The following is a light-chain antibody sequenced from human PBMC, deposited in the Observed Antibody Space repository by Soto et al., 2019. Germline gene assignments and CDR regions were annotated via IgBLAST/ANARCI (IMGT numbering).Light chain of an antibody. CDR3: QQSYSTPLT. J-gene: IGKJ4*01. CDR2: GAS. CDR1: QSIDYS. Sequence: MTQSASALSASVGDRGTITCRASQSIDYSLNWYQQKPGKAPNLLIYGASNLQSGVPSRFSGSGSGTDFTLTISSLQPEDFATYHCQQSYSTPLTFGGGTKVDIK. V-gene: IGKV1-39*01.